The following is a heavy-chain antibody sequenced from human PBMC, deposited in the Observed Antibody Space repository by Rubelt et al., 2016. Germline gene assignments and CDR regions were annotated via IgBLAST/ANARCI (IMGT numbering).Heavy chain of an antibody. CDR3: ARESSSGWYIDY. D-gene: IGHD6-19*01. V-gene: IGHV1-2*06. CDR2: INPNSGGQ. J-gene: IGHJ4*02. CDR1: GYTFTGYY. Sequence: QVQLVQSGAEVKKPGASVKVSCKASGYTFTGYYMHWVRQAPGQGLEWVGRINPNSGGQNYAQKFQGRVTMTRDTSITTAYMELSRLRSDDTAVFYCARESSSGWYIDYWGQGTLVTVSS.